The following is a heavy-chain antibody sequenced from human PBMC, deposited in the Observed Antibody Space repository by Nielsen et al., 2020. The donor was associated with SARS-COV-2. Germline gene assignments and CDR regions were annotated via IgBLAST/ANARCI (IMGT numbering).Heavy chain of an antibody. Sequence: GGSLRLSCAASGITISYDYINGVRQAPGEGLQWVSLIYSDGSTKYADSVKGRFTISRDNSRNTVYLQMNSLRPEDTAIYHCARGRFSSGSVSGLDFDYWGQGTLVTVSS. CDR3: ARGRFSSGSVSGLDFDY. D-gene: IGHD3-22*01. CDR1: GITISYDY. CDR2: IYSDGST. V-gene: IGHV3-53*01. J-gene: IGHJ4*02.